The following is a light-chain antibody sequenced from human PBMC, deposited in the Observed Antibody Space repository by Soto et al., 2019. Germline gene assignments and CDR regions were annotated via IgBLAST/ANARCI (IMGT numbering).Light chain of an antibody. CDR1: QIISSW. Sequence: DIQMTQSPSTLSASVGDRVTITCRASQIISSWLAWYQQKPGQAPKFLIYKASSLESGVPSRFSGSGSGTKFTLTIISLKPDDFATYCCQQYSSLYTFGEVTKLEIK. CDR3: QQYSSLYT. CDR2: KAS. V-gene: IGKV1-5*03. J-gene: IGKJ2*01.